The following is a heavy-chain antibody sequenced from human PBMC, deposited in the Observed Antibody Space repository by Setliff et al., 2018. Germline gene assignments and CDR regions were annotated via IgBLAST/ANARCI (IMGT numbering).Heavy chain of an antibody. D-gene: IGHD6-13*01. J-gene: IGHJ6*02. CDR1: GYTFTSYD. V-gene: IGHV1-8*02. CDR2: MNPNSGNT. CDR3: ARDQVYGSSWYYYYYGMDV. Sequence: ASVKVSCKASGYTFTSYDINWVRQATGQGLEWMGWMNPNSGNTGYAQKFQGRVTMTRNTSISTAYMDLNSLRAEDTAVYYCARDQVYGSSWYYYYYGMDVWGQGTTVTVSS.